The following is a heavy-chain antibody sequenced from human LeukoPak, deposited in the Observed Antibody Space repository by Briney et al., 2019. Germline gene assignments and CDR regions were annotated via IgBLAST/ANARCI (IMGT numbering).Heavy chain of an antibody. J-gene: IGHJ4*02. CDR3: ARDHCTPGTCLGGH. Sequence: GASVTVSCKASGYTFTSYAMNWVRQAPGQGLEWIGRIIPSLDVANYAQKFQGRVTLSVDRDTATTYMEVTSLRSEDTAIYYCARDHCTPGTCLGGHWGQGTPVTVSS. D-gene: IGHD2-15*01. V-gene: IGHV1-69*04. CDR1: GYTFTSYA. CDR2: IIPSLDVA.